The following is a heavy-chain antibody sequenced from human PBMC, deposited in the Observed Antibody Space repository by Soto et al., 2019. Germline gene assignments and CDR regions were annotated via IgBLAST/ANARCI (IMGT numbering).Heavy chain of an antibody. Sequence: QVQLVQSGAEVKKPGSSVKVSCKASGGTFSSYAISWVRQAPGQGLEWMGGISAYNGNTNYAQKLQGRVTMTTATSTSTAYMELRSLRSDDTAVYSGARRGDYSYYYGMDVWGQGTTVTVSS. CDR2: ISAYNGNT. J-gene: IGHJ6*02. V-gene: IGHV1-18*01. D-gene: IGHD2-21*02. CDR3: ARRGDYSYYYGMDV. CDR1: GGTFSSYA.